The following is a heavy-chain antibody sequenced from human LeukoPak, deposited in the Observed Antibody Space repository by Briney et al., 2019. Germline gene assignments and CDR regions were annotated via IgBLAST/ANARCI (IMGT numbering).Heavy chain of an antibody. V-gene: IGHV3-53*01. CDR1: GFTVSSNY. Sequence: PGGSLRLSCAASGFTVSSNYMSWVRQAPGKGLEWVSVIYSGGSTYYADSVKGRFTTSRDNSKNTLYLQMNSLRAEDTAVYYCARASILYYDFWSGYSCGPFDYWGQGTLVTVSS. J-gene: IGHJ4*02. CDR3: ARASILYYDFWSGYSCGPFDY. CDR2: IYSGGST. D-gene: IGHD3-3*01.